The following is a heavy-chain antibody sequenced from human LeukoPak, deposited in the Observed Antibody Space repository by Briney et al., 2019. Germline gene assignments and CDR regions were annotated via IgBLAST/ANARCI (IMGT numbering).Heavy chain of an antibody. V-gene: IGHV4-30-2*01. CDR1: GGSISSGGYS. Sequence: SETLSLTCAVSGGSISSGGYSWSWIRQPPGKGLEWIGYIYHSGSTYYNPSLKSRVTISVDRSKNQFSLKLSSVTAADTAVYYCARGDYDILTGYPAGFDYWGQGTLVTVSS. J-gene: IGHJ4*02. D-gene: IGHD3-9*01. CDR3: ARGDYDILTGYPAGFDY. CDR2: IYHSGST.